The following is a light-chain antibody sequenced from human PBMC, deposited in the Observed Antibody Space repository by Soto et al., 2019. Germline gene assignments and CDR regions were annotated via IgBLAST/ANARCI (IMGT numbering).Light chain of an antibody. J-gene: IGLJ3*02. CDR1: SSDVGANNY. CDR2: DVT. CDR3: GSYAGSNSWV. Sequence: QSALAQPPSASGSPGQSVTISCTGTSSDVGANNYVSWYQHHPGKAPKLIIYDVTERPSGVPDRFSGSKSGNTASLTVSGLQSEDEADYYCGSYAGSNSWVFGGGTKLTVL. V-gene: IGLV2-8*01.